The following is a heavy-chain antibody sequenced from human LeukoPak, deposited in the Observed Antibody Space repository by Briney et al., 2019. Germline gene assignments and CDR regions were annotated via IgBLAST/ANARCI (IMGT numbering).Heavy chain of an antibody. J-gene: IGHJ4*02. Sequence: PGGSLRLSCAASGFTVSSNYMSWVRQAPGKGLEWVSAISGSGGSTYYADSVKGRFTISRDNSKNTLYLQMNSLRAEDTAVYYCAKEPYCSSTSCYTVFDYWGQGTLVTVSS. V-gene: IGHV3-23*01. D-gene: IGHD2-2*02. CDR3: AKEPYCSSTSCYTVFDY. CDR2: ISGSGGST. CDR1: GFTVSSNY.